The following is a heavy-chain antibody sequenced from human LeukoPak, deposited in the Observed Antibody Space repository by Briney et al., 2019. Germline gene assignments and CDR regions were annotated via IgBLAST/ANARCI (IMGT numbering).Heavy chain of an antibody. V-gene: IGHV3-23*01. Sequence: GGSLRLSCAASGFTLSNYAMTWVRQAPGKGLEWVSAISRSGSNTYYADSVKGRFTISRDNSRDTLYLQMNSLRAEDTAIYYCVRGGPGNRLDHWGQGTLVTVS. CDR3: VRGGPGNRLDH. CDR1: GFTLSNYA. J-gene: IGHJ4*02. D-gene: IGHD1-14*01. CDR2: ISRSGSNT.